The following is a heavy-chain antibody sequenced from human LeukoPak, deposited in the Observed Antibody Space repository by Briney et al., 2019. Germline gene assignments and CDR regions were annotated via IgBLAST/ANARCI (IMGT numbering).Heavy chain of an antibody. CDR1: GFTLSSNW. CDR2: IKPDGSST. Sequence: PGGSLRLSCAASGFTLSSNWPHWVRHAPGKGLFWVSRIKPDGSSTDYADSVKGRFTFYRDNAKNTLYLQMNSLRAEDTAVYHCAMQGSGYYLPLFDCGGQGTLVTVSS. CDR3: AMQGSGYYLPLFDC. V-gene: IGHV3-74*01. D-gene: IGHD3-22*01. J-gene: IGHJ4*02.